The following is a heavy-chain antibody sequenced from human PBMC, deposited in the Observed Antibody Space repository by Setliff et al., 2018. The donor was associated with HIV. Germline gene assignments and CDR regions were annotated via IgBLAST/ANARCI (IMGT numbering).Heavy chain of an antibody. CDR2: IFSSGST. CDR1: GGSISSGSYY. CDR3: ARDPVITMMVGPRFYFDY. J-gene: IGHJ4*02. Sequence: SETLSLTCTVSGGSISSGSYYWSWIRQPAGKGLEWIGRIFSSGSTSYNPSLKSRVTMSVDTSKNQFSLRLSSVTAADTAVYYCARDPVITMMVGPRFYFDYWGKGILVTVSS. D-gene: IGHD3-22*01. V-gene: IGHV4-61*02.